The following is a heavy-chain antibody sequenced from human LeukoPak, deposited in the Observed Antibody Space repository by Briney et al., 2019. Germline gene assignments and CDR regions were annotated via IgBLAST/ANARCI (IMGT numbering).Heavy chain of an antibody. CDR2: IWYDGSNK. D-gene: IGHD1-26*01. CDR1: GFTFSSYG. J-gene: IGHJ4*02. V-gene: IGHV3-33*01. Sequence: GGSLRLSCAASGFTFSSYGMHWVRQAPGKGLEWVAVIWYDGSNKYYADSVKGRFTISRDNSKNTLYLQMNSLRAEDTAVYYCARVAYSGSYYALDYWGQGTLVTVSS. CDR3: ARVAYSGSYYALDY.